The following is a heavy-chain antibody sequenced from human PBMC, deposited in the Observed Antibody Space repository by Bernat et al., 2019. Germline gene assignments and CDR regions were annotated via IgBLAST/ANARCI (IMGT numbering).Heavy chain of an antibody. CDR1: GFTFSSYG. V-gene: IGHV3-33*01. D-gene: IGHD3-3*01. CDR3: ARDSRFSGVYYMDV. Sequence: QVQLVESGGGVVQPGRSLRLSCAASGFTFSSYGLHWVRQAPGKGVEWVAVIWYDGSNTFYADSVKGRFTISRDNSKNTMYLQMNSLRAKDTAVYYSARDSRFSGVYYMDVWGKGTTVTVSS. CDR2: IWYDGSNT. J-gene: IGHJ6*03.